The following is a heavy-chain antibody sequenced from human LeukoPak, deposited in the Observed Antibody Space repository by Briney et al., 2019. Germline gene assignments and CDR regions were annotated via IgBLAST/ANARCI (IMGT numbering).Heavy chain of an antibody. D-gene: IGHD6-13*01. Sequence: SETLSLTCTVSGYSISSGYYWGWIRQPPGKGLEWIGSIYHSGSTYYNPSLKSRVTISVDTSKNQFSLKLSSVTAADTAVYYCAAISSSWFYYFDYWGQGTLVTVSS. CDR3: AAISSSWFYYFDY. V-gene: IGHV4-38-2*02. J-gene: IGHJ4*02. CDR1: GYSISSGYY. CDR2: IYHSGST.